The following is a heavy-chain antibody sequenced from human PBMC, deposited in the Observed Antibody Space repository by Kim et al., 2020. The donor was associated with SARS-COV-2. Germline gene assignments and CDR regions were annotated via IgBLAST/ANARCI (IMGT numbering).Heavy chain of an antibody. V-gene: IGHV4-34*01. J-gene: IGHJ4*02. CDR2: INHSGST. Sequence: SETLSLTCAVYGGSFSGYYWSWIRQPPGKGLEWIGEINHSGSTNYNPSLKSRVTISVDTSKNQFSLKLSSVTAADTAVYYCARGPGPNYFDYWGQGTLVTVSS. CDR1: GGSFSGYY. CDR3: ARGPGPNYFDY.